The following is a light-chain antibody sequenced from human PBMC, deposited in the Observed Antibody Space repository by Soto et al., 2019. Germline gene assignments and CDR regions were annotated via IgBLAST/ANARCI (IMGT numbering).Light chain of an antibody. CDR2: AAS. J-gene: IGKJ4*01. Sequence: DVQMTQSPSSLSASVGDRVTITCRASQDINNYLAWFQQKPGQAPKSLIYAASSLQSGVPSNFSGSGSGTDFTLTISSLQPEDFATYYCQQYQNYPVTFGGGTKVEIQ. CDR1: QDINNY. CDR3: QQYQNYPVT. V-gene: IGKV1-16*02.